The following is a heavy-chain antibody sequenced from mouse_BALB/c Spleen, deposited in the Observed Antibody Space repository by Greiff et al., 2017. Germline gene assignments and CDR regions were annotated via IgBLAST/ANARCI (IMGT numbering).Heavy chain of an antibody. CDR3: TREDYRYPFAY. Sequence: QVQLQQPGAELVKPGASVKLSCKASGYTFTSYYMYWVKQRPGQGLEWIGGINPSNGGTSFNEKFKSKATLTVDKSSSTAYMQLSSLTSEDSAVYYCTREDYRYPFAYWGQGTLVTVSA. CDR1: GYTFTSYY. CDR2: INPSNGGT. V-gene: IGHV1S81*02. J-gene: IGHJ3*01. D-gene: IGHD2-14*01.